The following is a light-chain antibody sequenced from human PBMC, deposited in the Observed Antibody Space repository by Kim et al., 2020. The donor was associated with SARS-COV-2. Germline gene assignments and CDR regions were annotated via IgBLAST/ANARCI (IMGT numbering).Light chain of an antibody. J-gene: IGLJ1*01. CDR3: QSYDNSLSAYV. CDR1: SSNSGADYD. CDR2: GNS. Sequence: QGVTISCTGSSSNSGADYDVHWYQQLPGTAPKLLMFGNSNRPSGVPDRFSGSRSGTSASLAITGLQADDEAAYYCQSYDNSLSAYVFGTGTKVTVL. V-gene: IGLV1-40*01.